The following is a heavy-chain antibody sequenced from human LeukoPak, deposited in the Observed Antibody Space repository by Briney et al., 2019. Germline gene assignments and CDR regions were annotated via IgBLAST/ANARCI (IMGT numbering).Heavy chain of an antibody. CDR1: GYTFTGYY. V-gene: IGHV1-2*02. D-gene: IGHD2-15*01. J-gene: IGHJ4*02. CDR2: INPNSGGT. Sequence: ASVKVSCKASGYTFTGYYMHWVRQAPGQGLEWMGWINPNSGGTNYAQKFQGRATMTRDTSISTAYMELSRLRSDDTAVYYCAYLGYCSGGSCNWXQGTLVTVXS. CDR3: AYLGYCSGGSCN.